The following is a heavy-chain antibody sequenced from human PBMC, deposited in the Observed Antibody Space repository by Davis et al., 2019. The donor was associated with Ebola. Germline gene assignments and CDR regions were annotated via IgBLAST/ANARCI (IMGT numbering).Heavy chain of an antibody. CDR3: ARGNYGDYIVLYYYNMDV. CDR1: GGSINNYF. V-gene: IGHV4-59*01. J-gene: IGHJ6*02. Sequence: SETLSLTCTVSGGSINNYFWSWIRQPPGKGLEWIGNIHYLGNTNYNPSLKSRVTMSVDTSKNQFSLKLSSVTAADTAVHYCARGNYGDYIVLYYYNMDVWGQGTLVTVSS. D-gene: IGHD4-17*01. CDR2: IHYLGNT.